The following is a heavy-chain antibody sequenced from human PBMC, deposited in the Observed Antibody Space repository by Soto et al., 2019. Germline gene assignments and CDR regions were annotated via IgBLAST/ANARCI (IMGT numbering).Heavy chain of an antibody. CDR1: GYSFTSYW. J-gene: IGHJ6*03. Sequence: GESLKISCKGSGYSFTSYWIGWVRQMPGKGLEWMGIIYPGDSDTRYSPSFQGQVTISADKSISTAYLQWSSLKASDTAMYYCARHHSYCSGGSCYNRYYYYMDVWGKGTTVTVSS. D-gene: IGHD2-15*01. CDR3: ARHHSYCSGGSCYNRYYYYMDV. CDR2: IYPGDSDT. V-gene: IGHV5-51*01.